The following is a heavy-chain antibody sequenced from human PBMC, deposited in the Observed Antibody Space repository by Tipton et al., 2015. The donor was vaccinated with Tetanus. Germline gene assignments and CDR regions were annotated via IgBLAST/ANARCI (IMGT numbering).Heavy chain of an antibody. CDR1: GGSISSGGYY. V-gene: IGHV4-31*03. Sequence: TLSLTCSVSGGSISSGGYYWSWIRQHPGKGLEWIGDIYNSVSTYYNPSLKSRVTISVDTAKNQFSLKLNSVTAADTAVYYCARDQARGARGWNYFDYWGQGSLVTVSS. D-gene: IGHD1-26*01. J-gene: IGHJ4*02. CDR2: IYNSVST. CDR3: ARDQARGARGWNYFDY.